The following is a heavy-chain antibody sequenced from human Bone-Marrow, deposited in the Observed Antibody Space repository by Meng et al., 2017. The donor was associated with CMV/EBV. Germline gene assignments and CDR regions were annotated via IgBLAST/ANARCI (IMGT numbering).Heavy chain of an antibody. CDR2: ISHSRST. CDR3: ARGDVYYNFWSGYYHQ. Sequence: SETLSLTCTVYGGSFSGQYCSWIRQPPGKGLEWIGEISHSRSTNHNPSLKSRVTISVETSKNQLSLRLSSVTAADTAVYYCARGDVYYNFWSGYYHQWGQGTLVTVSS. CDR1: GGSFSGQY. D-gene: IGHD3-3*01. J-gene: IGHJ4*02. V-gene: IGHV4-34*01.